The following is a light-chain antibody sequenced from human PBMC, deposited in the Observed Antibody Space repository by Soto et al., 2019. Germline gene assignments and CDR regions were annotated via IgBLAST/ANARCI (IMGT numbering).Light chain of an antibody. CDR2: AAS. CDR3: QQSYSLPRT. V-gene: IGKV1-39*01. J-gene: IGKJ4*01. CDR1: QSISNY. Sequence: DIQMTQSPSSLSASVGDRVTIACRASQSISNYLNWYQLEPGKAPKLLIYAASTLQSGVPSRFSGSGSGTDFTLSINSLQPEDFATYYCQQSYSLPRTFGGGTKVEIK.